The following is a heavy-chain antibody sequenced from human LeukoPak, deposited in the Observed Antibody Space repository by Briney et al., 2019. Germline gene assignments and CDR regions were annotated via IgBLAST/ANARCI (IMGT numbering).Heavy chain of an antibody. J-gene: IGHJ4*02. Sequence: SGGSLRLSCAASGFTFDDYAMHWVRQAPGKGLEWVSGISWNSGSIGYADSVKGRFTISRDNAKNSLYLQMNSLRAEDTALYYCAKAYPPWSGYYYYFDYWGQGTLVTVSS. CDR1: GFTFDDYA. CDR3: AKAYPPWSGYYYYFDY. D-gene: IGHD3-3*01. CDR2: ISWNSGSI. V-gene: IGHV3-9*01.